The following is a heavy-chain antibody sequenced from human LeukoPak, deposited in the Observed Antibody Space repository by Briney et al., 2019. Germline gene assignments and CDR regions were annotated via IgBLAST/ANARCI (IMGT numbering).Heavy chain of an antibody. J-gene: IGHJ2*01. V-gene: IGHV4-38-2*02. CDR1: GYSISSGYY. Sequence: TSETLSLTCTVSGYSISSGYYWGWIRQPPGKGLEWIGSIYYSGSTDYNPSLKSRVIISVDTSKNQFSLGLISVTAADTTVYYCARDGVSALNLYSDLWGRGTLVTVSS. D-gene: IGHD3-3*01. CDR3: ARDGVSALNLYSDL. CDR2: IYYSGST.